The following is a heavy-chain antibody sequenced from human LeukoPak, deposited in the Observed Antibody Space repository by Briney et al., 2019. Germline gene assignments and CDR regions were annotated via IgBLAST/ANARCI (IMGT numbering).Heavy chain of an antibody. J-gene: IGHJ3*01. CDR3: IRGGSYQIYDF. CDR1: GFTFSSYS. Sequence: PGGSLRLSCAASGFTFSSYSMHWVRQVPGKGLEYVSHMSPNGDNTYYADSVRGRFTISRDNSKNTVYLEMNSLRAEDTAMYYCIRGGSYQIYDFWGQGTMVTVSS. CDR2: MSPNGDNT. V-gene: IGHV3-64*02. D-gene: IGHD1-26*01.